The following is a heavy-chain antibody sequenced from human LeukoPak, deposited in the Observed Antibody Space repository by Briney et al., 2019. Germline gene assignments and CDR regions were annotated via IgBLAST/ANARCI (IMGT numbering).Heavy chain of an antibody. Sequence: PGGSLRLSCAASGFTFSSYSMNWVRQAPGKGLEWVSSISSSSSYIYCADSVKGRFTISRDNAKNSLYLQMNSLRAEDTAVYYCARGHNCSSTSCYLDPGFDYWGQGTLVTVSS. CDR2: ISSSSSYI. J-gene: IGHJ4*02. CDR1: GFTFSSYS. V-gene: IGHV3-21*01. D-gene: IGHD2-2*01. CDR3: ARGHNCSSTSCYLDPGFDY.